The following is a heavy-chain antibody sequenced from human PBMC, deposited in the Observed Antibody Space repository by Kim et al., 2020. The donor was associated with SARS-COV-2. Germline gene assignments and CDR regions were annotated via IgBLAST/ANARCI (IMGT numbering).Heavy chain of an antibody. CDR2: IYYSGST. D-gene: IGHD4-4*01. J-gene: IGHJ6*02. V-gene: IGHV4-39*01. Sequence: SETLSLTCTVSGGSISSSSHYWGWIRQPPGKGLEWIGSIYYSGSTYYNPSLKSRVTISVDTSKNQFSLKLSSVTAADTAVYYCASSDYSNYPSYGMDVWGQGTTVTVSS. CDR1: GGSISSSSHY. CDR3: ASSDYSNYPSYGMDV.